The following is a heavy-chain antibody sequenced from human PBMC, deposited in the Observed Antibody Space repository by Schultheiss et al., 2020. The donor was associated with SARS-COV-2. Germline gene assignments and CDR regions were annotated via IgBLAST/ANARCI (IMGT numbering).Heavy chain of an antibody. V-gene: IGHV4-34*01. D-gene: IGHD3-22*01. CDR1: GGSINTYY. CDR2: INHSGST. CDR3: ARPEHHYYDSSGYYYA. Sequence: SETLSLTCTVSGGSINTYYWSWIRQPPGKGLEWIGEINHSGSTNYNPSLKSRVTISVDMSKNQFFLKLSSVTAADTAVYYCARPEHHYYDSSGYYYAWGQGTLVTVSS. J-gene: IGHJ4*02.